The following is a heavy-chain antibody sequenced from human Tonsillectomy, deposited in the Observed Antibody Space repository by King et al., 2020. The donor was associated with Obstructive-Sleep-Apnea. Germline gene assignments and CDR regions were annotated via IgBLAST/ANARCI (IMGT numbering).Heavy chain of an antibody. D-gene: IGHD6-19*01. V-gene: IGHV4-39*07. J-gene: IGHJ5*02. Sequence: LQLQESGPGLVKPSETLSLTCTVSGGSISSSSYYWGWIRQPPGKGLEWIGSIYYSGSTNYNPSLKSRVTISIDTSKNQFSLKLSSVTAADTAAYYCARVPYITGWSGWFDPWGQGTLVTVSS. CDR2: IYYSGST. CDR1: GGSISSSSYY. CDR3: ARVPYITGWSGWFDP.